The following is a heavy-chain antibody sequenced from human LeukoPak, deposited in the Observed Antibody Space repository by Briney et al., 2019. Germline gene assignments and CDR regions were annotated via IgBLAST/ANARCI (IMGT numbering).Heavy chain of an antibody. V-gene: IGHV3-48*01. Sequence: GGSLRLSCAASGFTFSSYSMTWVRQAPGKGLEWVSYISSSSSTIYYADSVKGRFTISRDNSKNTLYLQMNSLRAEDTAVYYCAKDRGVTYYDFWSGYGMDVWGQGTTVTVSS. CDR2: ISSSSSTI. J-gene: IGHJ6*02. D-gene: IGHD3-3*01. CDR3: AKDRGVTYYDFWSGYGMDV. CDR1: GFTFSSYS.